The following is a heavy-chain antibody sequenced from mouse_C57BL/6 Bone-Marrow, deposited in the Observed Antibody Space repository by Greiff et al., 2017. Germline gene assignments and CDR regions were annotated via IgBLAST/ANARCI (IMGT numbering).Heavy chain of an antibody. D-gene: IGHD1-1*01. CDR2: IYPGDGDT. CDR1: GYAFSSSW. V-gene: IGHV1-82*01. CDR3: ARWLITTVRKFAY. Sequence: VQLQESGPELVKPGASVKISCKASGYAFSSSWMNWVKQRPGTGLEWIGRIYPGDGDTNYNGKFKGKATLTADKSSSTAYMQLSSLTSEDSAVYFCARWLITTVRKFAYWGQGTLVTVSA. J-gene: IGHJ3*01.